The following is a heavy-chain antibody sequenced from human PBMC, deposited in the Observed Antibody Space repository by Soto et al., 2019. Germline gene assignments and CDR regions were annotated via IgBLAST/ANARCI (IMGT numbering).Heavy chain of an antibody. CDR2: INPNSGGT. J-gene: IGHJ6*02. Sequence: ASVKVSCKASGYPFTGYYMHWVRQAPGQGLEWMGWINPNSGGTNYAQKFQGLVTMTRDTSISTAYTELSRLQSDDTALYYCARDPMHYYDGSGPRVYYYGMDVWGQGTTVTVSS. V-gene: IGHV1-2*04. CDR1: GYPFTGYY. CDR3: ARDPMHYYDGSGPRVYYYGMDV. D-gene: IGHD3-22*01.